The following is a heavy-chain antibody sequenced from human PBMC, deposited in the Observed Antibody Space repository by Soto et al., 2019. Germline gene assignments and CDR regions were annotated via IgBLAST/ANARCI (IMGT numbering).Heavy chain of an antibody. CDR1: GYTFTDNS. CDR2: INTDTGAT. CDR3: ARGGGYAVDF. J-gene: IGHJ4*02. Sequence: QVQLVQSGGELRKPGASVKVSCKASGYTFTDNSITWVRQAPGQGLEWMGWINTDTGATRSTQKCQDRVTMTTDTSTRTASFELTVLRSDNTAINYCARGGGYAVDFGGQGTLVAVSS. D-gene: IGHD5-12*01. V-gene: IGHV1-18*01.